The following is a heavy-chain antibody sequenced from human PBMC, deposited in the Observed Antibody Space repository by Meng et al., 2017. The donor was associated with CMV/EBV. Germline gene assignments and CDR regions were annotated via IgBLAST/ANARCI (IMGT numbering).Heavy chain of an antibody. CDR1: GGSISSSSYY. CDR2: IYYSGST. D-gene: IGHD5-18*01. Sequence: SETLSLTCTVSGGSISSSSYYWGWIRQPPGKGLEWIGSIYYSGSTYYNPSLKSRVTISVDTSKNQFSLKLSSVTAADTAVYYCARGGRYSYGGPYGMDVWGQGTTVTVSS. CDR3: ARGGRYSYGGPYGMDV. J-gene: IGHJ6*02. V-gene: IGHV4-39*07.